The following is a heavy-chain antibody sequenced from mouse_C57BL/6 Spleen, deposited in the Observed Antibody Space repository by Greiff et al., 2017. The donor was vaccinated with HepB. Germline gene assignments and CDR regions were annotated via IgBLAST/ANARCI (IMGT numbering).Heavy chain of an antibody. Sequence: EVHLVESGEGLVKPGGSLKLSCAASGFTFSSYAMSWVRQTPEKRLEWVAYISSGGDYIYYADTVKGRFTISRDNARNTLYLQMSSLKSEDTAMYYCTRDRGGNSLYAMDYWGQGTSVTVSS. V-gene: IGHV5-9-1*02. J-gene: IGHJ4*01. CDR1: GFTFSSYA. CDR2: ISSGGDYI. D-gene: IGHD2-1*01. CDR3: TRDRGGNSLYAMDY.